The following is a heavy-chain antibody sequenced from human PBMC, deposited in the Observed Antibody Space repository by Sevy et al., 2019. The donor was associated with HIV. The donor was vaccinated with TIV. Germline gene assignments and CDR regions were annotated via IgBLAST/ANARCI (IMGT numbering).Heavy chain of an antibody. CDR1: GFTFSSHG. Sequence: GGSLRLSCAASGFTFSSHGMHWVHQAPGKGLEWVTVIWYDGRNPYYAHSVKGRFTISRDNSKTMRYLQMNSLRAEATAVYYCARDRVTWYESSGFDAFDIWGQGTMVTVSS. CDR2: IWYDGRNP. J-gene: IGHJ3*02. V-gene: IGHV3-33*01. D-gene: IGHD3-22*01. CDR3: ARDRVTWYESSGFDAFDI.